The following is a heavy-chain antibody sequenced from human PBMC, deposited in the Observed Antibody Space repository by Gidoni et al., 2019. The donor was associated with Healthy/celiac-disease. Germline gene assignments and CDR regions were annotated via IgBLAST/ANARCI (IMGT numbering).Heavy chain of an antibody. CDR2: IIPILGIA. V-gene: IGHV1-69*02. J-gene: IGHJ3*02. Sequence: QVQLVQSGAEVKKPGSSVKVSCKASGGTFSSYTISWVRQAPGQGLEWMGRIIPILGIATYAQKFQGRVTITADKSTSTAYMELSSLRSEDTAVYYCATGGGGYQSAFDIWGQGTMVTVSS. CDR3: ATGGGGYQSAFDI. CDR1: GGTFSSYT. D-gene: IGHD3-16*02.